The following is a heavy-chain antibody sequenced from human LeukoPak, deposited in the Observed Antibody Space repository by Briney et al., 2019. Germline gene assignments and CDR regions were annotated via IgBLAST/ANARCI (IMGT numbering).Heavy chain of an antibody. J-gene: IGHJ4*02. D-gene: IGHD3-22*01. CDR3: ARDLDKRSRRITMIEYYFDY. Sequence: GGSLRLSCAASGFTFSSCAMSWVRQAPGKGLEWVSGISASGGHTFYADSVKGRFSISRDNSKNTLYLQMNSLRAEDTAVYYCARDLDKRSRRITMIEYYFDYWGQGTLVTVSS. CDR1: GFTFSSCA. V-gene: IGHV3-23*01. CDR2: ISASGGHT.